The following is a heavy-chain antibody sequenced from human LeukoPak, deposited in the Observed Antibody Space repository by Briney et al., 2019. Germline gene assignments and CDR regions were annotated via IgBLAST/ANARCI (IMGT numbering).Heavy chain of an antibody. V-gene: IGHV3-30*02. D-gene: IGHD3-22*01. CDR2: IRYDDSE. CDR3: AKDPVNHCASSVCYGLQS. CDR1: GFSLSEYG. Sequence: GSLRLSCVASGFSLSEYGIHWVRQAPGKGLEWLSFIRYDDSEYYADSVKGRFAISRDNSKNTLFLQMHSLRSEDTAVYYCAKDPVNHCASSVCYGLQSWGQGTLVIVSS. J-gene: IGHJ5*02.